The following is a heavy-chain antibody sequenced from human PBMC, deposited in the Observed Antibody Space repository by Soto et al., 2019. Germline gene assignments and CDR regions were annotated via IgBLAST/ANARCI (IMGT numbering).Heavy chain of an antibody. J-gene: IGHJ4*02. CDR1: GFTFSDYT. V-gene: IGHV3-23*03. CDR3: TRRVEGYFDY. Sequence: EVQLLESGGGLVRPGGSLTLSCAASGFTFSDYTMTWVRQAPGKVLECISVILADFNTYYAGSVRGRFTISRDNSKNTLSLEMDSLRAADTAVCYCTRRVEGYFDYWGQGALVTVSS. CDR2: ILADFNT.